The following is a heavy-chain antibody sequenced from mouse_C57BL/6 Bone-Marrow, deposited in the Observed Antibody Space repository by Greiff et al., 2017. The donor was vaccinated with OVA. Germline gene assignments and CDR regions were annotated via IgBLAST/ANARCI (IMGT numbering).Heavy chain of an antibody. CDR1: GFTFSSYA. CDR2: ISDGGSYT. J-gene: IGHJ3*01. Sequence: EVHLVESGGGLVKPGGSLKLSCAASGFTFSSYAMSWVRQTPEKRLEWVATISDGGSYTYYPDNVKGRFTISRDNAKNNLYLQMSHLKSEDTAMDYCARENYDYDGAWFAYWGQGTLVTVSA. D-gene: IGHD2-4*01. V-gene: IGHV5-4*01. CDR3: ARENYDYDGAWFAY.